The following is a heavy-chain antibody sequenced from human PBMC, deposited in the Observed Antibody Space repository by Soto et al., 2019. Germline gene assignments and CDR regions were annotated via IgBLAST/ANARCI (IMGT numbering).Heavy chain of an antibody. J-gene: IGHJ6*02. CDR2: IYYSGST. D-gene: IGHD2-15*01. Sequence: SETLSLTCTVSGGSISSSSYYWGWIRQPPGKGLEWIGSIYYSGSTYYNPSLKSRVTISVNTSKNQFSLKLSSVTAADTAVYYCASQVYGGDCSGGSCYSRGLDYYYYGMDVWGQGTTVTVSS. CDR1: GGSISSSSYY. CDR3: ASQVYGGDCSGGSCYSRGLDYYYYGMDV. V-gene: IGHV4-39*01.